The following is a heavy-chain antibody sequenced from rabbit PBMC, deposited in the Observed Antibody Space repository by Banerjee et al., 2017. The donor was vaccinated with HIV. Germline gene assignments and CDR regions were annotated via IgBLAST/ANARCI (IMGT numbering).Heavy chain of an antibody. CDR3: ARDRDGDAGYGSLAL. V-gene: IGHV1S40*01. D-gene: IGHD7-1*01. CDR2: VYTGSGVT. J-gene: IGHJ4*01. Sequence: QPLEESGGDLVKPGGTLTLTCKASGFSLSSGYDMCWVRQAPGKGLEWIGYVYTGSGVTWYADWVNGRFTISKASSTTVTLKLNSLTAADTATYFCARDRDGDAGYGSLALWGPGTLVTVS. CDR1: GFSLSSGYD.